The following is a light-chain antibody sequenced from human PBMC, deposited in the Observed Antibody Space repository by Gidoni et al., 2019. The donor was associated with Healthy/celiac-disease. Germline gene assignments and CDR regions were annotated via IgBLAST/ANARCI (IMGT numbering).Light chain of an antibody. CDR2: DAS. V-gene: IGKV1D-13*01. CDR1: QGISSA. J-gene: IGKJ3*01. Sequence: AIQFTQSPSSLSASVGDSVTITCRASQGISSALAWYQQKPGKAPELLIDDASNVESRVPSRFSGSGSGTDFTLTISSLQAEDFATYYCQQINDYPLTFXPXTKVDTK. CDR3: QQINDYPLT.